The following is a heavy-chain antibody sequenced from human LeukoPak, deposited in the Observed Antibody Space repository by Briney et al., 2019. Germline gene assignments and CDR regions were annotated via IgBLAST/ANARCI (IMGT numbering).Heavy chain of an antibody. CDR3: AREYSGTTGADY. CDR1: GYTFTSYG. CDR2: INTYNGNT. V-gene: IGHV1-18*01. Sequence: ASVKVSCKASGYTFTSYGISWVRQAPGQGLEWMGWINTYNGNTNYAQNLQGRVSMTTDTSTSTAYMELRSLRSDDTAVYYCAREYSGTTGADYRGQGTLVTVSS. J-gene: IGHJ4*02. D-gene: IGHD1-26*01.